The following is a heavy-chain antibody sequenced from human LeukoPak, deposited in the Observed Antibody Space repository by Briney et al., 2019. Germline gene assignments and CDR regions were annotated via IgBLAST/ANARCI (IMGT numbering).Heavy chain of an antibody. V-gene: IGHV3-64*01. CDR3: ARSPRGVVVAASLDV. D-gene: IGHD2-15*01. CDR1: GFTFSSYA. J-gene: IGHJ6*04. Sequence: GGSLRLSCVASGFTFSSYAMHWVRQAPGKGLEYVSAISSNGGSTYYANSVKGRFTISRDNSKDTLYLQMGSLRAEDMAVYYCARSPRGVVVAASLDVWGKGTTVTISS. CDR2: ISSNGGST.